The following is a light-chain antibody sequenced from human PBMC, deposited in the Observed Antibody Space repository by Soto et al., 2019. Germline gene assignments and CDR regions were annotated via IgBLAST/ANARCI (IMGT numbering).Light chain of an antibody. CDR1: QGFSSW. J-gene: IGKJ4*01. Sequence: DIQMTQSPSSVSASVGDTVTITCRASQGFSSWLAWYQQKPGKAPRLLIYAASRLQSGVPSRFSGRGYRTDFTLTISNLQPEDFATYYCQQANDVPATFGGGTKVEIK. CDR2: AAS. V-gene: IGKV1-12*01. CDR3: QQANDVPAT.